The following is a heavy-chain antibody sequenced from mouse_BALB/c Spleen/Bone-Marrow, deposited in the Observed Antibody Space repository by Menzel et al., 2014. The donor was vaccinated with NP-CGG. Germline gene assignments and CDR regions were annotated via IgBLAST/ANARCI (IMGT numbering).Heavy chain of an antibody. CDR1: GFTSTSYW. CDR2: INPSNGRT. V-gene: IGHV1S81*02. Sequence: QVQLQQSGDELVKPGASVKLSCMASGFTSTSYWIHWVKQRPGQGPEWIGEINPSNGRTNYNEKFKRKATLTEDRSSSTAYMQLSSLTSEDSAVYYCARDGNYRYAMDYWGQGTSVTVSS. J-gene: IGHJ4*01. CDR3: ARDGNYRYAMDY. D-gene: IGHD2-1*01.